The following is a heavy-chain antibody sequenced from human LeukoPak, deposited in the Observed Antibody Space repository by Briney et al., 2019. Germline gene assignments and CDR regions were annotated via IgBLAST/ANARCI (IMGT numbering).Heavy chain of an antibody. Sequence: GGSLRLPCAASGFTFSSYWMSWVRQAPGKGLEWVANIKQDGSEKYYVDSVKGRFTISRDNAKNSLYLQMNSLRAEDTAVYYCARLTVTTSVCFDYWGQGTLVTVSS. CDR1: GFTFSSYW. D-gene: IGHD4-17*01. CDR3: ARLTVTTSVCFDY. CDR2: IKQDGSEK. V-gene: IGHV3-7*01. J-gene: IGHJ4*02.